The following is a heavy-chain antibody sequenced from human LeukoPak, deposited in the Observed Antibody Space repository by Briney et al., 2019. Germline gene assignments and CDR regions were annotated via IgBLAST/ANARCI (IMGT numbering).Heavy chain of an antibody. D-gene: IGHD6-19*01. J-gene: IGHJ4*02. CDR3: ARDEVAVAGKRVDY. Sequence: ASVKVSCKASGYTFTSYGIIWVRQAPGQGLEWMGWISGYNGNTNYAQKLQGRVTMTTDTSTSTAYMEVRSLRSDDTAVYYCARDEVAVAGKRVDYWGQGTLVTVSS. CDR2: ISGYNGNT. V-gene: IGHV1-18*01. CDR1: GYTFTSYG.